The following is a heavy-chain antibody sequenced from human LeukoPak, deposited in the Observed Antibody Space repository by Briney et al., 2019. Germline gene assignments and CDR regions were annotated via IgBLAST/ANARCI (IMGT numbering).Heavy chain of an antibody. V-gene: IGHV1-46*01. J-gene: IGHJ4*02. D-gene: IGHD3-10*01. CDR2: INPSGGST. CDR1: GYTFTSYY. CDR3: ARGGPVYYGSGTYHMDYFDY. Sequence: ASVKVSCKASGYTFTSYYMHWVRQAPGQGLEWMGIINPSGGSTSYAQKFQGRVTMTRDTSASTVYMELSSLRSEDTAVYYCARGGPVYYGSGTYHMDYFDYWGQGTLVTVSS.